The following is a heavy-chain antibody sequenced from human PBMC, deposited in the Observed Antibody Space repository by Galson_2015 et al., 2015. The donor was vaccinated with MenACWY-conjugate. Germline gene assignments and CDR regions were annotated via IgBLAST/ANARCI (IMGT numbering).Heavy chain of an antibody. CDR2: MNPNSGNT. CDR1: GYTFTSYD. CDR3: ARGGDYDILTGRYYYYMDV. J-gene: IGHJ6*03. D-gene: IGHD3-9*01. Sequence: SVKVSCKASGYTFTSYDINWVRQATGQGLEWMGWMNPNSGNTGYAQEFQGRVTMTRNTSISTAYMELSSLRSEDTAVYYCARGGDYDILTGRYYYYMDVWGKGTTVTVSS. V-gene: IGHV1-8*01.